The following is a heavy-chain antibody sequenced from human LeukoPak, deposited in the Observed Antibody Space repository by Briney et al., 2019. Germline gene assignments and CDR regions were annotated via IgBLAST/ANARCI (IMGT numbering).Heavy chain of an antibody. CDR1: GFTFDDYA. CDR2: ISSSSSYI. V-gene: IGHV3-21*01. CDR3: ARDLKDIVVVTAMAVGFDY. J-gene: IGHJ4*02. D-gene: IGHD2-21*02. Sequence: PGGSLRLSCAASGFTFDDYAMHWVRQAPGKGLEWVSSISSSSSYIYYADSVKGRFTISRDNAKNSLYLQMNSLRAEDTAVYYCARDLKDIVVVTAMAVGFDYWGQGTLVTVSS.